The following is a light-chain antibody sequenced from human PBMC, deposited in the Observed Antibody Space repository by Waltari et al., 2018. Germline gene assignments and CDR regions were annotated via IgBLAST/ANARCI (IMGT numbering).Light chain of an antibody. CDR1: NIGTYS. CDR2: DDN. Sequence: SIILTQPPSLSVAPGQTARIACGGNNIGTYSVHWYQQKPAQAPILVIYDDNDRPSGIPERFSGSTAGNTATLTIRRVDPGDEAAYYGQVWDNFIDHPVCGGGTKLTVL. V-gene: IGLV3-21*02. J-gene: IGLJ2*01. CDR3: QVWDNFIDHPV.